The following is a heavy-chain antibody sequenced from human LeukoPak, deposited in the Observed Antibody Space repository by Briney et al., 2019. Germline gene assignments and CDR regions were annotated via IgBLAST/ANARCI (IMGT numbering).Heavy chain of an antibody. CDR3: AKEGRECYNYPALDY. Sequence: GGSLRLSCTASGFTFSNYWMTWVRQAPGKGLEWVANMKQDGSQKYYGDSVKGRFTISRDNAKNSLYLQMNSLRDEDTAVYYCAKEGRECYNYPALDYWGQGIAVTVSS. V-gene: IGHV3-7*05. D-gene: IGHD5-24*01. CDR1: GFTFSNYW. CDR2: MKQDGSQK. J-gene: IGHJ4*02.